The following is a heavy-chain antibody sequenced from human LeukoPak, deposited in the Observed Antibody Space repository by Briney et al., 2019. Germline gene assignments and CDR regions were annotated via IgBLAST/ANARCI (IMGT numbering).Heavy chain of an antibody. D-gene: IGHD4-11*01. Sequence: SETLSLTCAVYVGSFTDYYWAWIRQPPGKGLEWIGEINHSGSSNYNPSLKSRVTTSVVTSKNQFSLKLSSVTAADTAVYYCARDTPLSHADYWGQGTLVTVSS. CDR2: INHSGSS. CDR3: ARDTPLSHADY. V-gene: IGHV4-34*01. J-gene: IGHJ4*02. CDR1: VGSFTDYY.